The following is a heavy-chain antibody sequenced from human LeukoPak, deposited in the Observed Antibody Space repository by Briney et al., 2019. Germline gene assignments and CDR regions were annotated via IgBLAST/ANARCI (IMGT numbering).Heavy chain of an antibody. J-gene: IGHJ3*01. V-gene: IGHV3-11*06. CDR1: GFMFSDYF. Sequence: GGSLRLSCAASGFMFSDYFMSWIRHAPGKELEWISYISSNSKYTKYADSVKGRFTISRDNAKKSLYLQMNSLRAEDTAVYYCASPRGRAFDLWGQGTMVTVSS. D-gene: IGHD3-16*01. CDR3: ASPRGRAFDL. CDR2: ISSNSKYT.